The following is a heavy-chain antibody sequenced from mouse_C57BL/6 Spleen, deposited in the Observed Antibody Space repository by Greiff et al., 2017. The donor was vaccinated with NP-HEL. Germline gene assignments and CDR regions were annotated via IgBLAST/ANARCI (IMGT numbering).Heavy chain of an antibody. J-gene: IGHJ4*01. Sequence: EVHLVESGPGLVKPSQSLSLTCSVTGYSITSGYYWNWIRQFPGNKLEWMGYISYDGSNNYNPSLKNRISITRDTSKNQFFLKLNSVTTEDTATYYCARERDYYGSRGYYAMDYWGQGTSVTVSS. CDR2: ISYDGSN. CDR3: ARERDYYGSRGYYAMDY. D-gene: IGHD1-1*01. V-gene: IGHV3-6*01. CDR1: GYSITSGYY.